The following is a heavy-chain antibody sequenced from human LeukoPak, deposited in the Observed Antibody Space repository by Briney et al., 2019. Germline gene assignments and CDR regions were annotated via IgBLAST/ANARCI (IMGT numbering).Heavy chain of an antibody. V-gene: IGHV3-49*04. CDR1: GFTFGDYA. Sequence: GGSLRLSCTGSGFTFGDYAVSWVRQAPGKGLEWVSSIKSKASGGTTEYAASVKGRSTISRDDSRSIAYLQMESLKTEDTAVYYCTREGYWGQGTLVTVSS. CDR3: TREGY. CDR2: IKSKASGGTT. J-gene: IGHJ4*02.